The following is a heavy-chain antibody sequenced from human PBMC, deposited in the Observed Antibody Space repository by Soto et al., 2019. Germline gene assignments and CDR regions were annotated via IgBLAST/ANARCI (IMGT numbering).Heavy chain of an antibody. V-gene: IGHV3-53*01. CDR2: IYSGGST. Sequence: GGSLRLSCAASGFTVSSNYMNWVRQAPGKGLEWVSFIYSGGSTYYADSVKGRFTISRDNSKNTLYLQMNSLRVEDTAVYYCARDSRYGSGSYAFDYWGQGTLVTVSS. D-gene: IGHD3-10*01. J-gene: IGHJ4*02. CDR1: GFTVSSNY. CDR3: ARDSRYGSGSYAFDY.